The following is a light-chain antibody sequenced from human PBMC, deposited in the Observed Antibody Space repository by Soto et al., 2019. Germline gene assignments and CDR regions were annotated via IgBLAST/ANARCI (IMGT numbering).Light chain of an antibody. J-gene: IGKJ2*01. Sequence: EIVLTQSPGTLSLSPGERATLSCRASQSVSNTYLAWYQQKPGQAPRLVIYGASSRATGIPDRFSGSGSGTDFTLSISRLESEDFAVYYCQQYGSSPPYTFGQGTKLEIK. V-gene: IGKV3-20*01. CDR3: QQYGSSPPYT. CDR2: GAS. CDR1: QSVSNTY.